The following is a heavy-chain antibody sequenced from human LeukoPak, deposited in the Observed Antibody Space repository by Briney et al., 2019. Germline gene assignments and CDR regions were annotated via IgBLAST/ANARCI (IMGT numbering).Heavy chain of an antibody. V-gene: IGHV4-39*01. Sequence: KPSETLSLTCTVSGASINTSNFYWGWIRQPPGKGLESIGSVSHTGSTYSNPSLNSRVTMSVDTSKNQFSLKLSSVTAADTAVYYCARQGTMTRGGYWLDPWGQGTLVTVSS. CDR3: ARQGTMTRGGYWLDP. D-gene: IGHD3-10*01. J-gene: IGHJ5*02. CDR2: VSHTGST. CDR1: GASINTSNFY.